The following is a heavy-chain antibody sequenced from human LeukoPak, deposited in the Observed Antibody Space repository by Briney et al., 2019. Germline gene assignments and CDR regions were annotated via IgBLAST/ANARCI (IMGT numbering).Heavy chain of an antibody. Sequence: GGSLRLSCAASGFTFSSSWMTWVRQAPGKGLEWVASMNEDGGEIHYVDSVKGRFTISRDNAKNSLYLQMNSLTAEDTAVYYCVRAYHPGGWFDPWGQGTLVTVSS. CDR2: MNEDGGEI. D-gene: IGHD2-21*01. V-gene: IGHV3-7*04. CDR3: VRAYHPGGWFDP. J-gene: IGHJ5*02. CDR1: GFTFSSSW.